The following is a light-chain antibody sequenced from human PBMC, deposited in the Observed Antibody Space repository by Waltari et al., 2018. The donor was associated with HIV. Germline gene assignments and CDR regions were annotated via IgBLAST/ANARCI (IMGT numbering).Light chain of an antibody. Sequence: DIQMTQSPSTLSASVGDRVTITCRASQSIGSWLAWYQQKPGKVPKLLIYKASSLESGVPSRFSGSGSGTEFTLTISSLQPDDFATYYCQQYNSYSVTFGQGTRLEIK. V-gene: IGKV1-5*03. CDR1: QSIGSW. J-gene: IGKJ5*01. CDR3: QQYNSYSVT. CDR2: KAS.